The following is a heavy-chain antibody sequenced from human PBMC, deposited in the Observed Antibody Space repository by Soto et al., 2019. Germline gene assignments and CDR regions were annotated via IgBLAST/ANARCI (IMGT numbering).Heavy chain of an antibody. CDR1: GFTFSSYA. CDR3: ARGITPVVSADY. J-gene: IGHJ4*02. V-gene: IGHV3-30-3*01. CDR2: ISYDGSNK. Sequence: AGGSLRLSCAASGFTFSSYAMHWVRQAPGKGLEWVAVISYDGSNKYYADSVKGRFTISRDNSKNTLYLQMNSLRAEDTAVYYCARGITPVVSADYWGQGTLVTVSS. D-gene: IGHD3-22*01.